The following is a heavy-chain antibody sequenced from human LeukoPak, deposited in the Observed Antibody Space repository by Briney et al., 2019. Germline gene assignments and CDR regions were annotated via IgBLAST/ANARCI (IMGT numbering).Heavy chain of an antibody. CDR1: GFSFNSYA. D-gene: IGHD4-23*01. V-gene: IGHV3-23*01. J-gene: IGHJ4*02. CDR3: ARARPATVVTPTYFDY. CDR2: ISGSGGST. Sequence: GGSLRLSCATSGFSFNSYAMSWVRQAPGKGLEWVSGISGSGGSTYYADSVKGRFTISRDNAKNSLYLQMNSLRDEDTAVYYCARARPATVVTPTYFDYWGQGTLVTVSS.